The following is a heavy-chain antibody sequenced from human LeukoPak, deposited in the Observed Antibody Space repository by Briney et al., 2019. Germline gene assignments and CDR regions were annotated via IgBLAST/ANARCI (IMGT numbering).Heavy chain of an antibody. J-gene: IGHJ4*02. CDR1: GLTFSSYE. Sequence: GGSLTLSCAASGLTFSSYEMNWVRQARGKGLEWVSYISSSGCSIYCADSVKGRFTISRDNAKHSLYLQMNSMRAEDTAVYYCARKYCSSTSCLFDSWGQGTLVTVSS. V-gene: IGHV3-48*03. CDR3: ARKYCSSTSCLFDS. D-gene: IGHD2-2*01. CDR2: ISSSGCSI.